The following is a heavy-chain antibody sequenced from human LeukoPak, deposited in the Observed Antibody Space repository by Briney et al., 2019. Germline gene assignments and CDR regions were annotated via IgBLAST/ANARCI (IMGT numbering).Heavy chain of an antibody. Sequence: GGSLRLSCAAPGFTFSSYAMSWVRQAPGKGLEWVSAISGSGGSTYYADSVKGRFTISRDNSKNTLYLQTNSLRAEDTAVYYCAKRPSGGSWSPPHFDYWGQGTLVTVSS. V-gene: IGHV3-23*01. CDR3: AKRPSGGSWSPPHFDY. J-gene: IGHJ4*02. CDR2: ISGSGGST. CDR1: GFTFSSYA. D-gene: IGHD2-15*01.